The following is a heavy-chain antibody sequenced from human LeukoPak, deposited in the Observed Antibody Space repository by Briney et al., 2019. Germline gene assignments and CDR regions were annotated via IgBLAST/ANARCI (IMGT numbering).Heavy chain of an antibody. CDR2: ISGSGGST. V-gene: IGHV3-23*01. D-gene: IGHD2-2*01. CDR3: AKDRYCSSTSCFGSNWFDP. J-gene: IGHJ5*02. CDR1: GFTFSSYA. Sequence: GGSLRLSCAASGFTFSSYAMSWVRQAPGKGLEWVSAISGSGGSTYYADYVKGRFTISRDNSKNTLYLQMNSLRAEDTAVYYCAKDRYCSSTSCFGSNWFDPWGQGTLVTVSS.